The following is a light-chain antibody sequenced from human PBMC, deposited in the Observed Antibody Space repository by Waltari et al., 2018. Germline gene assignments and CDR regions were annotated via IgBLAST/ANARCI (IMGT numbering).Light chain of an antibody. Sequence: DIVMTQSPDSLAVSLGERATINCKSSQSVLYNSHNKNYLAWFRQKPGQPPKLLIYWASTRESGVPARFTGSGSGTDFTLTISSLQAEDVALYYCQQYYTTPYTIGQGTKLEIK. J-gene: IGKJ2*01. CDR1: QSVLYNSHNKNY. V-gene: IGKV4-1*01. CDR2: WAS. CDR3: QQYYTTPYT.